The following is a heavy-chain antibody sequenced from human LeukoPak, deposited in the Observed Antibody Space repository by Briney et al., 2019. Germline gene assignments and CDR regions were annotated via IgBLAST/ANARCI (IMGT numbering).Heavy chain of an antibody. Sequence: GGSLRLSCAASGFTFSSYCMSWVRQAPGKGLEWVSCINDNGGSRYHADSVKGRFTISRDNSRSVLFLELASLRAEDTAVYYCARYYGSGSYFYLDYWGQGALVTVSS. J-gene: IGHJ4*02. CDR3: ARYYGSGSYFYLDY. V-gene: IGHV3-23*01. D-gene: IGHD3-10*01. CDR1: GFTFSSYC. CDR2: INDNGGSR.